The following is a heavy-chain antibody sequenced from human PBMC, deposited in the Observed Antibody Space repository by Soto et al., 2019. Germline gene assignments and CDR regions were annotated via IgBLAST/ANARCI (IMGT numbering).Heavy chain of an antibody. Sequence: GASVKVSGKASGYSPRSNYIHWVRQAPGQGLEWLGWINPNSSGTVYAQKFQGRVTMTRDTSLTTVYMQLNRLTADDTAVYYCARDLIVDGPDNYAMDVWGQGTTVTVSS. V-gene: IGHV1-2*02. J-gene: IGHJ6*02. CDR2: INPNSSGT. D-gene: IGHD3-22*01. CDR1: GYSPRSNY. CDR3: ARDLIVDGPDNYAMDV.